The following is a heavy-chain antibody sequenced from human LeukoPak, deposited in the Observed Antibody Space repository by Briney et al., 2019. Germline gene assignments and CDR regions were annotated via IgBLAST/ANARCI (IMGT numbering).Heavy chain of an antibody. CDR2: IYTSGST. J-gene: IGHJ6*02. D-gene: IGHD2-2*01. Sequence: SETLSLTCTVSGGSISSYYWSWIRQPAGKGLEWIGRIYTSGSTNYNPSLKSQVTMSVDTSKNQFSLKLSSVTAADTAVYYCARDSMMVTSSGSYYYYGMDVWGQGTTVTVSS. CDR3: ARDSMMVTSSGSYYYYGMDV. V-gene: IGHV4-4*07. CDR1: GGSISSYY.